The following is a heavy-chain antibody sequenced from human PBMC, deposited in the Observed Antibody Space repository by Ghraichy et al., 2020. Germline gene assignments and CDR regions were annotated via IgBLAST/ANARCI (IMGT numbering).Heavy chain of an antibody. CDR1: GFTFSNYP. V-gene: IGHV3-23*01. J-gene: IGHJ5*02. CDR3: AKDQSLHWFDP. Sequence: GALRLSCAASGFTFSNYPMSWVRLAPGKGLEWVSTTNHGAGNTYYTDSVKGRFTISRDDSKNTIYLQMNSLRAEDTAVYYCAKDQSLHWFDPWGQGTLVTVSS. D-gene: IGHD2-15*01. CDR2: TNHGAGNT.